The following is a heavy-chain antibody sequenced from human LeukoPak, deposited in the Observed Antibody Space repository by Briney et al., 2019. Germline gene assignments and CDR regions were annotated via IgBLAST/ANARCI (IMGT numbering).Heavy chain of an antibody. V-gene: IGHV1-18*01. J-gene: IGHJ3*02. CDR3: ASEGNYYGSGSLDAFDI. D-gene: IGHD3-10*01. Sequence: ASVKVSCKASGYTFTSYGISWVRQAPGQGLEWMGWISAYNGNTNYAQKLQGRVTMTTDTSTSTAYMELRSLRSDDTAVYYCASEGNYYGSGSLDAFDIWGQGTMVTVSS. CDR2: ISAYNGNT. CDR1: GYTFTSYG.